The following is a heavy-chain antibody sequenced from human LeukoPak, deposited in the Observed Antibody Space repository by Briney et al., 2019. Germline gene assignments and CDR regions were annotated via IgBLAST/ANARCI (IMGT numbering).Heavy chain of an antibody. CDR2: ISAYNGNT. CDR1: GYTFISYG. Sequence: ASVKVSCKASGYTFISYGISWVRQAPGQGLEWMGRISAYNGNTDYAQKFQGRLTMTTDTSTSTAYMELRSLRSDDTAVFYSARTIGGGYSYGPYFDYWDQGSLVAVSS. V-gene: IGHV1-18*01. CDR3: ARTIGGGYSYGPYFDY. D-gene: IGHD5-18*01. J-gene: IGHJ4*02.